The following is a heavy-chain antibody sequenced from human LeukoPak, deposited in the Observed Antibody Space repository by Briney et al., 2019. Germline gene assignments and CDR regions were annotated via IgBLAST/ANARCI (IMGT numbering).Heavy chain of an antibody. Sequence: SVKVSCKASGYTFIDYFMIWVRQSPGQGLGGMGWINPNSGDTHYAQTFQRSVTMTRQTPSSTASVELSRLRSDHRAVYYCARDIGYGGYVGDNWGQGPPVTVSS. V-gene: IGHV1-2*02. J-gene: IGHJ4*02. CDR2: INPNSGDT. CDR1: GYTFIDYF. CDR3: ARDIGYGGYVGDN. D-gene: IGHD5-12*01.